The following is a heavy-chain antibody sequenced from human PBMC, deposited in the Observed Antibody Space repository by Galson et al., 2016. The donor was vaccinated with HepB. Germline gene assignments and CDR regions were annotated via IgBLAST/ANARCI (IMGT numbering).Heavy chain of an antibody. CDR1: GFTFSSYS. V-gene: IGHV3-21*01. CDR2: INTSPDYK. CDR3: ARDLRIRITFGGVF. Sequence: SLRLSCAASGFTFSSYSMNWVRQAPGKGLEWVSSINTSPDYKYYAASVKGRFTISRDNAKNSLYLQMNSLRAKDTAVYYCARDLRIRITFGGVFWGPGTLVTVSS. D-gene: IGHD3-16*01. J-gene: IGHJ4*02.